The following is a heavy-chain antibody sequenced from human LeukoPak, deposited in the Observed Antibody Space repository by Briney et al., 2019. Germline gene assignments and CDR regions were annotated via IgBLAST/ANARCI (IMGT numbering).Heavy chain of an antibody. Sequence: GASVKVSCKASGGTFSSYAISWVRQAPGQGLEWMGGIIPISGTANYAQKFQGRVTITADKSTSTAYMELSSLRSEDTAVYYCARSRLYCSSTSCYGFDYWGQGTLVTVSS. J-gene: IGHJ4*02. CDR2: IIPISGTA. CDR1: GGTFSSYA. D-gene: IGHD2-2*01. CDR3: ARSRLYCSSTSCYGFDY. V-gene: IGHV1-69*06.